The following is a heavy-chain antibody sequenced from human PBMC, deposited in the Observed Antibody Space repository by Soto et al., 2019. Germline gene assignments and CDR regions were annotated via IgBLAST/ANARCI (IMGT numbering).Heavy chain of an antibody. V-gene: IGHV1-18*04. CDR2: ISAYNGNT. CDR1: GYTFTSYG. Sequence: ASVKVSCKASGYTFTSYGISWVRQAPGQGLEWMGWISAYNGNTNYAQKLQGRVTMTTDTSTSTAYMELRSLRSDDTAVYYCARYYSSGYYPGDFEHWGQGTLVTVSS. CDR3: ARYYSSGYYPGDFEH. D-gene: IGHD3-22*01. J-gene: IGHJ4*02.